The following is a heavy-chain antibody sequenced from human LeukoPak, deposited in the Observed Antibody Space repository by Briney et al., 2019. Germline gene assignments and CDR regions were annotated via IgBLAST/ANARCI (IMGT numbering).Heavy chain of an antibody. CDR3: AREGSSGWYMPYYFDY. D-gene: IGHD6-19*01. CDR1: GFTFSSYS. V-gene: IGHV3-21*01. CDR2: ISSSSSYI. Sequence: GGSLRLSCAASGFTFSSYSMNWARQAPGKGLEWVSSISSSSSYIYYADSVKGRFTISRDNAKNSLYLQMNSLRAEDTAVYYCAREGSSGWYMPYYFDYWGQGTLVTVSS. J-gene: IGHJ4*02.